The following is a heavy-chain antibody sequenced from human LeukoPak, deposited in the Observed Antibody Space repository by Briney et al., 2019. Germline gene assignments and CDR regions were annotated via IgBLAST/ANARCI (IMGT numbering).Heavy chain of an antibody. J-gene: IGHJ3*02. Sequence: ASVKFSCKASGYTFTNYYMHWVRQAPGQGLEWMGIINSSGGSTTYAQEFQGRVTMTRDTSTSTVYMEMSSLRSEDTAVYYCARSGEFSTSSDIWGQGTMVTVSS. V-gene: IGHV1-46*01. CDR1: GYTFTNYY. CDR2: INSSGGST. D-gene: IGHD6-6*01. CDR3: ARSGEFSTSSDI.